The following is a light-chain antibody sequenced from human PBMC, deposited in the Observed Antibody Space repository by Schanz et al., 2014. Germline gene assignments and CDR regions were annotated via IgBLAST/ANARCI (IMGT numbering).Light chain of an antibody. CDR1: QSIVIY. V-gene: IGKV1-39*01. CDR2: AAS. Sequence: DIQMTQSPSSLSASVGDRVTITCRASQSIVIYLNWYQQKPGKAPKLLIYAASSLQSGVPSRFSGCGSGTDFTLTIDSVQPDDFATYYCQHSYSTPQTFGPGPKVEIK. CDR3: QHSYSTPQT. J-gene: IGKJ1*01.